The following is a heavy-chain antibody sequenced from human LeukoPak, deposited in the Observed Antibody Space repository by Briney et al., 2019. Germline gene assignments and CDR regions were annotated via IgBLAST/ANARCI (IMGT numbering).Heavy chain of an antibody. V-gene: IGHV3-11*04. Sequence: PGGSLRLSCAASGFTFSNYYMSWIRQAPGKGLEWITFISSSGTTQYYADSVRGRFTVSRDNAKRSLYLYLNSLRDEDTAVYYCAIQMPMIAVVPYFDYWGQGSQVTVSS. D-gene: IGHD3-22*01. J-gene: IGHJ4*02. CDR3: AIQMPMIAVVPYFDY. CDR1: GFTFSNYY. CDR2: ISSSGTTQ.